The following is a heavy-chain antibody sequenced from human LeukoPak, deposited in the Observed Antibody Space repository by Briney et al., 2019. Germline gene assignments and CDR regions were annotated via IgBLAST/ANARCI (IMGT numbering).Heavy chain of an antibody. D-gene: IGHD2-21*01. J-gene: IGHJ4*02. CDR3: ASYPRNIPTPPFDY. CDR2: INPNNGDT. CDR1: GYTFTAQY. Sequence: ASVKVSCKSAGYTFTAQYMHWVRQAPGQGVEWMGWINPNNGDTKYAQSFLGRVTMTRDTSTTTAYMELSSLRSDDTAIYFCASYPRNIPTPPFDYWGQGTLVTVSS. V-gene: IGHV1-2*02.